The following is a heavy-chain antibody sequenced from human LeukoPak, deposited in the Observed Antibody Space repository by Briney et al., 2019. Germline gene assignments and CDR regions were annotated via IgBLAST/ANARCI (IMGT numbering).Heavy chain of an antibody. D-gene: IGHD3-3*01. CDR2: XXXXXRTI. CDR1: GCTFSSYE. V-gene: IGHV3-48*03. CDR3: ARDSTVDDFWSGYYNLLFDY. Sequence: GGSLRLSCAASGCTFSSYEMNWVHQAPGKGXXXXXXXXXXXRTIYYADSVKGRFTISRDNAKNSLYLQRNSLRAEDTAVYYCARDSTVDDFWSGYYNLLFDYWGQGTLVTVSS. J-gene: IGHJ4*02.